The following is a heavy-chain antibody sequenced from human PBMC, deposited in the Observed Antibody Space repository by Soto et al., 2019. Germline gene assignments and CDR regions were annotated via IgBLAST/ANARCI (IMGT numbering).Heavy chain of an antibody. J-gene: IGHJ3*02. CDR3: ARENYDSSGYCDAFDI. V-gene: IGHV4-34*01. D-gene: IGHD3-22*01. CDR1: GGSFSGYC. CDR2: INHSGST. Sequence: LSLTCAVYGGSFSGYCWSWIRQPPGKGLEWIGEINHSGSTNYNPSLKSRVTISVDTSKNQFSLKLSSVTAADTAVYYCARENYDSSGYCDAFDIWGQGTMVTVSS.